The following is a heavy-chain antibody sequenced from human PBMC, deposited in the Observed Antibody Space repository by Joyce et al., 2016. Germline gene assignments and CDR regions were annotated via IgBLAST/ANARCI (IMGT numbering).Heavy chain of an antibody. CDR3: ARHVGPTPYGSGEYYYHYGMDV. CDR1: DDSIRRSTFY. V-gene: IGHV4-39*01. D-gene: IGHD3-10*01. J-gene: IGHJ6*02. Sequence: QLQLQESGPGLVKSSETLSLTCTVSDDSIRRSTFYWGWIRQHPGKGLEWIGTTYEGVNTYYGPSLNSRVTISVNTPKREFSLKVISVTAADTAVYYCARHVGPTPYGSGEYYYHYGMDVWGRGITVSVSS. CDR2: TYEGVNT.